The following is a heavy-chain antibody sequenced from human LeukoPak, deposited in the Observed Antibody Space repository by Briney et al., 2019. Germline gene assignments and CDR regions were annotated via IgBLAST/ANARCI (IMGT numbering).Heavy chain of an antibody. CDR1: GFTFISYA. Sequence: QPGGSLRLSCAASGFTFISYAMNWVRQAPGRGLEWVSGFSGSGGTTYYADSVKGRFTISRDNSKNTLYLQMNSLRAEDTAVYYCTNGNRCTSPNCLGYYYFYMDVRGKGTTVTVSS. CDR2: FSGSGGTT. J-gene: IGHJ6*03. D-gene: IGHD2-8*01. CDR3: TNGNRCTSPNCLGYYYFYMDV. V-gene: IGHV3-23*01.